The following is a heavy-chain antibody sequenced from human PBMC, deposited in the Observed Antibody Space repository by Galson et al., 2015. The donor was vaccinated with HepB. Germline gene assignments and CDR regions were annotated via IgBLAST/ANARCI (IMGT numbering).Heavy chain of an antibody. J-gene: IGHJ4*02. Sequence: SVKVSCKASGGTFSSYAISWVRQAPGRGLEWMGGIIPIFGTANYAQKFQGRVTITADEPTSTAYMELSSLRSEDTAVYYCARNDYGDYTYDYWGQGTLVTVSS. V-gene: IGHV1-69*13. CDR1: GGTFSSYA. D-gene: IGHD4-17*01. CDR2: IIPIFGTA. CDR3: ARNDYGDYTYDY.